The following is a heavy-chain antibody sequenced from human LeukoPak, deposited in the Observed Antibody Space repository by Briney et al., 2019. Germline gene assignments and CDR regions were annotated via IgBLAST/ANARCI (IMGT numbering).Heavy chain of an antibody. CDR2: ISSNGGST. Sequence: GGSLRLSCSASGFTLSSYAMQWARQAPGKGLEYVSAISSNGGSTYYANSVKGRFTISRDNSKNTLYLQMGSLRAEDMAVYYGARVLDSYYYYYYMDVWGKGTTVTVSS. CDR1: GFTLSSYA. J-gene: IGHJ6*03. CDR3: ARVLDSYYYYYYMDV. V-gene: IGHV3-64*01.